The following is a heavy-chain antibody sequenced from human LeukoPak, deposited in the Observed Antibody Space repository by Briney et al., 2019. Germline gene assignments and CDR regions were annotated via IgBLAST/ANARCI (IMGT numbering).Heavy chain of an antibody. CDR1: VYTYTGKY. Sequence: GAAVPVSCKASVYTYTGKYIHWVRQAPGQGLEWMGWIDPNTGGTNYAQKFQDRVTMTRDTSIGNVYMEVSSLRSDVTAVFYGARKLSAEVEFDPWGQGSLVTVSS. CDR3: ARKLSAEVEFDP. CDR2: IDPNTGGT. J-gene: IGHJ5*02. D-gene: IGHD1-14*01. V-gene: IGHV1-2*02.